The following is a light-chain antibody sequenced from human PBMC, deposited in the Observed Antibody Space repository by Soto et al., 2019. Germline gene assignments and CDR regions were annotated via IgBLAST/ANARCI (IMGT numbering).Light chain of an antibody. Sequence: QSALTQPPSVSGSPGQSVTISCTGTSSDVGSYNRVSWYHQPPGTAPKVIIYEVSNRPSGVPDRFSGSKSGNTASLTISGLQAENEADYYCSSNTSSSTYVFGPGTKLTVL. CDR1: SSDVGSYNR. CDR2: EVS. V-gene: IGLV2-18*02. J-gene: IGLJ1*01. CDR3: SSNTSSSTYV.